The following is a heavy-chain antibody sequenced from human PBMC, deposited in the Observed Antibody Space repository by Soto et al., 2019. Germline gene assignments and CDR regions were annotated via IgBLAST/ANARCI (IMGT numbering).Heavy chain of an antibody. D-gene: IGHD3-3*01. V-gene: IGHV3-30-3*01. CDR3: ARDWGWLQLEWYFDY. J-gene: IGHJ4*02. Sequence: QVQLVESGGGVVQPGRSLRLSCAASGFTFSSYAMHWVRQAPGKGLEWVAVISNDGSNKYFPDSVKGRFTISRDNSKNTLFLQMNRLRAEDTAVYYCARDWGWLQLEWYFDYWGRGTLVTVSS. CDR2: ISNDGSNK. CDR1: GFTFSSYA.